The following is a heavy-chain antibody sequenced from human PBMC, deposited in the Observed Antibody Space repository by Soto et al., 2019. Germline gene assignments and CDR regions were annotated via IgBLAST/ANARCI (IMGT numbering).Heavy chain of an antibody. Sequence: EVQLVESGGGLVKPGGSLRLSCAVSGFPFDSYSMSWVRQAPGQGLEWLASLSSGSFYIFHADSIRGRFTISRDDAKNLLFLKMNSLTIEDTATYYCASEANTIYAPHGLDVWGQGTAVTVSS. CDR2: LSSGSFYI. V-gene: IGHV3-21*01. CDR1: GFPFDSYS. CDR3: ASEANTIYAPHGLDV. D-gene: IGHD3-3*01. J-gene: IGHJ6*02.